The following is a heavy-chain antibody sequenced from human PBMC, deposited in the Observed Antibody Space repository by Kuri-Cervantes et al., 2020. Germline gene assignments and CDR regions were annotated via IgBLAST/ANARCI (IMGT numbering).Heavy chain of an antibody. CDR2: MNPNSGNT. CDR1: GYTFTSYD. Sequence: ASVKVSCKASGYTFTSYDINWVRQATGQGLERMGWMNPNSGNTGYAQKFQGRVTITADESTSTAYMELSSLRSEDTAVYYCARHTVATTHFDYWGQGTLVTVSS. V-gene: IGHV1-8*01. CDR3: ARHTVATTHFDY. D-gene: IGHD5-12*01. J-gene: IGHJ4*02.